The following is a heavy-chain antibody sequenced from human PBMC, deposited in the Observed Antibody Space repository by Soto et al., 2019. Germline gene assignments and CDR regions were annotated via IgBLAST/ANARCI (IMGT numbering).Heavy chain of an antibody. Sequence: PGGSLRLSCAASGFTFSSYAMHWVRQAPGKGLEWVAVISYDGSNKYYADSVKSRFTISRDKSKNTLYLQMNSLRAEDTAVYYCARDRIAVAATRRGYYYYYGMDVWGQGTTVTVSS. D-gene: IGHD6-19*01. CDR2: ISYDGSNK. V-gene: IGHV3-30-3*01. CDR1: GFTFSSYA. J-gene: IGHJ6*02. CDR3: ARDRIAVAATRRGYYYYYGMDV.